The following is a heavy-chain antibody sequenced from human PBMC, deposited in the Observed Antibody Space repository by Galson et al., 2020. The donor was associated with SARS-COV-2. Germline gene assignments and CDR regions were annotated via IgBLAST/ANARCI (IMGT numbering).Heavy chain of an antibody. CDR1: GGSIRSSNYY. Sequence: SQTLSLTCTVSGGSIRSSNYYWGWIRQPPGKGLEWTGSVLNSGPTHYSPPLQSRVTISVDPPKNQFSLNLTSGTAADTAMYYCARDATSSGWYNWFDPWGQGTLVTVSS. J-gene: IGHJ5*02. D-gene: IGHD6-19*01. V-gene: IGHV4-39*07. CDR3: ARDATSSGWYNWFDP. CDR2: VLNSGPT.